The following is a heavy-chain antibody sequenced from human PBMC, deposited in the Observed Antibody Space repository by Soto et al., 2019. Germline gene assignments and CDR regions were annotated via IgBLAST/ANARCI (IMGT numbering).Heavy chain of an antibody. V-gene: IGHV3-66*01. CDR1: GFIISTKY. Sequence: GGSLKLSCAASGFIISTKYRIWVRQAPGKGLEWVSALYSGGSTFYSDSVKGRFTISRDTSKNTLYLQMNSLRAEDTAVYYCARGTDAFDIWGQGTMVTGSS. J-gene: IGHJ3*02. CDR2: LYSGGST. CDR3: ARGTDAFDI.